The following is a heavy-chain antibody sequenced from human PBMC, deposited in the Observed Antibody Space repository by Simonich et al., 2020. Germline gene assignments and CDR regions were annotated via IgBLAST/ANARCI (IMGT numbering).Heavy chain of an antibody. V-gene: IGHV3-7*01. J-gene: IGHJ6*03. Sequence: EVQLVESGGGLVQPGGSLRLSCAASGFTFSSYWMSWVRQAPGKGREWVANIKQDGSEKYYVDSVKGRFTNSRDNAKNSLYLQMNRLRAEDTAVYYCARDGLGTAYYYYMDVWGKGTTVTVSS. D-gene: IGHD7-27*01. CDR3: ARDGLGTAYYYYMDV. CDR1: GFTFSSYW. CDR2: IKQDGSEK.